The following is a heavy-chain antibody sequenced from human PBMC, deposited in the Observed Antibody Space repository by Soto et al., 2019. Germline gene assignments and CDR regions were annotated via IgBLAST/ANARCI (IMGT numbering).Heavy chain of an antibody. V-gene: IGHV1-3*01. Sequence: QVQLVQSGAEVKKPGASVKVSCKASGYTFTSYAMHWVRQAPGQRLEWMGWINAGNGNTKYSQKFQGRVTITRDTSASTAYMELSSLRSEDTAVYYCARQILVSSSWDHDAFDIWGQVTMVTVSS. CDR2: INAGNGNT. CDR3: ARQILVSSSWDHDAFDI. CDR1: GYTFTSYA. D-gene: IGHD6-13*01. J-gene: IGHJ3*02.